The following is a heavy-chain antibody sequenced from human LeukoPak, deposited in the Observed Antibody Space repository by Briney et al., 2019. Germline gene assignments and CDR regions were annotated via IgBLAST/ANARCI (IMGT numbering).Heavy chain of an antibody. CDR1: GFSLSDYS. Sequence: GGSLRLSCAASGFSLSDYSMNWVRQAPGKGLEWVSHISSTGTAMYYADSVKGRFTISRDNSKNTLYLQMSSLRAEDTAVYYCARHRGISTRDFEYWGQGTRVTVSS. CDR2: ISSTGTAM. V-gene: IGHV3-48*01. J-gene: IGHJ4*02. CDR3: ARHRGISTRDFEY. D-gene: IGHD3-16*01.